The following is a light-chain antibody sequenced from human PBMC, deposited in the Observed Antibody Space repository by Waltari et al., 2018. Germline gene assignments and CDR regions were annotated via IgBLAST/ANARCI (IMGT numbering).Light chain of an antibody. CDR2: IDN. Sequence: QSVLTQPPSASGTPGQRVTMSCSGSSSNIGRNTVTWYQQLPGTAPKPLIYIDNQRPSGVPDRFAGSRSGTSASLAISGLQSEDEADYHCATWDDSLNAWVFGGGTKLTVL. J-gene: IGLJ3*02. V-gene: IGLV1-44*01. CDR3: ATWDDSLNAWV. CDR1: SSNIGRNT.